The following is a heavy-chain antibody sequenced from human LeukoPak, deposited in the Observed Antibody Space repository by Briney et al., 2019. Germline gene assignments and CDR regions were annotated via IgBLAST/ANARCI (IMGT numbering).Heavy chain of an antibody. J-gene: IGHJ4*02. D-gene: IGHD5-12*01. Sequence: GGSLRLSCAASGFTFSSYAMNWVRPAPGKGRAWVATLSFDGRNIYYPDSVKGRFSISRDNSKNTLYLQMNSLRSGDTAAYYCARADSAYVILVGFDYWGQGTLVTVSS. CDR2: LSFDGRNI. V-gene: IGHV3-30*04. CDR3: ARADSAYVILVGFDY. CDR1: GFTFSSYA.